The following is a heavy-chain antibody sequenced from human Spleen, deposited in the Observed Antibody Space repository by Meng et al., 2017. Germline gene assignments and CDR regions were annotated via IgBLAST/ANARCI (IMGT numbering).Heavy chain of an antibody. D-gene: IGHD6-13*01. CDR3: ARAGGSS. CDR2: INHSGST. Sequence: QVQLQRWGEGLLKPSSPLSLTCAVYGGSFSGYYWSWIRQPPGKGLEWIGEINHSGSTNYNPSLKSRVTISVDTSKNQFSLKLSSVTAADTAVYYCARAGGSSWGQGTLVTVSS. J-gene: IGHJ4*02. V-gene: IGHV4-34*01. CDR1: GGSFSGYY.